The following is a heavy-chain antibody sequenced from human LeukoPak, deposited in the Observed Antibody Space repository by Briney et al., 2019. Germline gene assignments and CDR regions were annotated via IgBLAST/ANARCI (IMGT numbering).Heavy chain of an antibody. CDR3: AREIGPRQLHLWGSAFDY. CDR2: INPSGGGT. J-gene: IGHJ4*02. V-gene: IGHV1-46*01. CDR1: GYTFTNYY. D-gene: IGHD5-18*01. Sequence: ASVKVSCKASGYTFTNYYMHWVRQAPGQGLEWMGIINPSGGGTSYAQKFQGRLTMTRDTSTTTVYMELSSLRSEDMAMYYCAREIGPRQLHLWGSAFDYWGQGTLVTVSS.